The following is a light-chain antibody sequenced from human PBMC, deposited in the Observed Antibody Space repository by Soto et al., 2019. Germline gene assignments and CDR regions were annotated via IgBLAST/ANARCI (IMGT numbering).Light chain of an antibody. CDR1: QSIGRRY. V-gene: IGKV3-20*01. J-gene: IGKJ4*01. Sequence: IVLTQSPGTLSLSPWERATLSCRASQSIGRRYLAWYQQRPGQAPRLLIYDTSERASDIPDRFSGSGSGTNFTLTISRLVPEDFAVYYCQYQGTFGGGTKVEIK. CDR3: QYQGT. CDR2: DTS.